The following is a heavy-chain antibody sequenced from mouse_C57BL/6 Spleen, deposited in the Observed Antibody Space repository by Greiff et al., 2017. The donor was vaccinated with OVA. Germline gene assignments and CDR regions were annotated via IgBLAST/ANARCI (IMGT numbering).Heavy chain of an antibody. J-gene: IGHJ2*01. D-gene: IGHD1-2*01. Sequence: VKLQESGAELVRPGASVKLSCKASGYTFTDYYINWVKQRPGQGLEWIARIYPGSGNTYYNEKFKGKATLTAEKSSSTAYMQLSSLTSEDSAVYFCARSPTAYYFDYWGQGTTLTVSS. CDR3: ARSPTAYYFDY. V-gene: IGHV1-76*01. CDR1: GYTFTDYY. CDR2: IYPGSGNT.